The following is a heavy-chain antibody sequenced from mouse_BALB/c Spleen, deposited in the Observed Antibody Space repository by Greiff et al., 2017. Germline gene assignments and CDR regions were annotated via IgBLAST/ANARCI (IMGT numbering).Heavy chain of an antibody. CDR2: INSNGGST. J-gene: IGHJ3*01. D-gene: IGHD2-2*01. V-gene: IGHV5-6-2*01. CDR1: GFTFSSYY. Sequence: EVNVVESGGGLVKLGGSLKLSCAASGFTFSSYYMSWVRQTPEKRLELVAAINSNGGSTYYPDTVKGRFTISRDNAKNTRYLQMSSLKSEDTALYYCARRYYGYSWFAYWGQGTLVTVSA. CDR3: ARRYYGYSWFAY.